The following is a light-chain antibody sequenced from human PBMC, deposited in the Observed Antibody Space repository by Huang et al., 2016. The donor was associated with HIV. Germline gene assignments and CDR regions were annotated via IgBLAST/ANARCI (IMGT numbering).Light chain of an antibody. CDR3: QQRGNWQLT. CDR2: DAS. V-gene: IGKV3-11*01. CDR1: QGLANY. J-gene: IGKJ4*01. Sequence: EIVLTQSPATLSLSPGERATLSCRASQGLANYLAWYQQKPGQATRRLIYDASNRATGSPAKCSGSGSGTDFTLTISSLEPEDFAVYYCQQRGNWQLTFGGGTKVEIK.